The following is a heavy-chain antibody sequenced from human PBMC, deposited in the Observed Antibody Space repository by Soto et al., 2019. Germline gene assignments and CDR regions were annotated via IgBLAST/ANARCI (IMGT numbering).Heavy chain of an antibody. CDR2: IWFDGSNK. Sequence: QVQLVESGGGVVQPGRSLRLSCAASGFAFSSSGMHWVRQAPGKGLEWVAIIWFDGSNKYYSDSVKGRFTISRDNSKSTLYLQMNSLRAEDTAVDYFARYPSGWYGGFDYWGQGTLVTVSS. J-gene: IGHJ4*02. V-gene: IGHV3-33*01. D-gene: IGHD6-19*01. CDR3: ARYPSGWYGGFDY. CDR1: GFAFSSSG.